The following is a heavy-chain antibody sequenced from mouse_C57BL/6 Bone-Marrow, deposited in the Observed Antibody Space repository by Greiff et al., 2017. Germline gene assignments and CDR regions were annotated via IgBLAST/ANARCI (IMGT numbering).Heavy chain of an antibody. CDR2: IDPENGDT. Sequence: VHVKQSGAELVRPGASVKLSCTASGFNIKDDYMHWVKQRPEQGLEWIGWIDPENGDTEYASKFQGKATITADTSSNTAYLQLSSLTSEDTAVYYCTPYELDGYWGQGTTLTGSS. V-gene: IGHV14-4*01. CDR1: GFNIKDDY. CDR3: TPYELDGY. J-gene: IGHJ2*01. D-gene: IGHD2-3*01.